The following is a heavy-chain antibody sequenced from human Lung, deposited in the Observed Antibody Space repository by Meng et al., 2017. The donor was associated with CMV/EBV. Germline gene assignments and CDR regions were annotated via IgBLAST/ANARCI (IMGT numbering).Heavy chain of an antibody. V-gene: IGHV3-30-3*01. CDR3: ASDQVVLGSGVPAAEDYYGMDV. J-gene: IGHJ6*02. CDR1: GFTFSSYA. Sequence: GESLKISCAASGFTFSSYAMHWVRQAPGKGLEWVAVISYDGSNKYYADSVKGRFTISRDNSKNTLYLQMISLRAEDTAVYYCASDQVVLGSGVPAAEDYYGMDVXGQGXTVTVSS. CDR2: ISYDGSNK. D-gene: IGHD2-2*01.